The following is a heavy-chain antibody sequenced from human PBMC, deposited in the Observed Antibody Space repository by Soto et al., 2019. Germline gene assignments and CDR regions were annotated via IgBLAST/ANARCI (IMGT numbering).Heavy chain of an antibody. V-gene: IGHV3-9*01. CDR1: GFTFDDYA. J-gene: IGHJ3*02. CDR2: ISWNSGSI. Sequence: GGSLRLSCAASGFTFDDYAMHWVRQAPGKGLEWVSGISWNSGSIGYADSVKGRFTISRDNAKNSLYLQMNSLRAEDTALYYCAKDILRGAVRDAFDIWGQGTMVTVSS. CDR3: AKDILRGAVRDAFDI. D-gene: IGHD6-6*01.